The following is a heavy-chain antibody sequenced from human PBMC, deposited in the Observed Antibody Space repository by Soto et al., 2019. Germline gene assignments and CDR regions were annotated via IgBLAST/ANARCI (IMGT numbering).Heavy chain of an antibody. CDR1: GYTFTSYA. Sequence: QVQLVQSGAEEKKPGASVKVSCKASGYTFTSYAMHWVRQAPGQRLEWMGWINGGNGNTKYSQKFQGRVTITRDTSASTPYMELSSLTSEDTAVYYCARADGPGFVGPWGQGTLVTVSS. CDR3: ARADGPGFVGP. CDR2: INGGNGNT. J-gene: IGHJ5*02. D-gene: IGHD2-2*01. V-gene: IGHV1-3*05.